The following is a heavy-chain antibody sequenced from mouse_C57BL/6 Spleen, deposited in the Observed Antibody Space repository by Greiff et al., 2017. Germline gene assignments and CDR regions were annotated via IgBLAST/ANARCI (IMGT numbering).Heavy chain of an antibody. Sequence: EVKLQESGPELVKPGASVKISCKASGYSFTDYNMNWVKQSNGKSLEWIGVINPNYGTTSYNQKFKGKATLTVDQSSSTAYMQLNRLTSEDSAVYYCIYYGNYGGFAYWGQGTLVTVSA. CDR2: INPNYGTT. J-gene: IGHJ3*01. CDR1: GYSFTDYN. CDR3: IYYGNYGGFAY. V-gene: IGHV1-39*01. D-gene: IGHD2-1*01.